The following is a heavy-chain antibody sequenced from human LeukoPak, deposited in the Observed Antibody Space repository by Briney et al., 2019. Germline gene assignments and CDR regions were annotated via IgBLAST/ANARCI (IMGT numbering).Heavy chain of an antibody. CDR3: ARDMTGGIWARATSFDH. D-gene: IGHD1-14*01. Sequence: GASVKVSCKASGYTFTVYYMHWVRQAPGQGPEWMGWINPDSGGSEYGQKFQGRVTFTSDTSSTTNYMEYRSLKADDTAVYYCARDMTGGIWARATSFDHWGQGTLVTVSS. CDR1: GYTFTVYY. V-gene: IGHV1-2*02. CDR2: INPDSGGS. J-gene: IGHJ4*02.